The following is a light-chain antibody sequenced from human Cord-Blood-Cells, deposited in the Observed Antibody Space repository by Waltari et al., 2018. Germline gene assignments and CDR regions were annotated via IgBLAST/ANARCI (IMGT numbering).Light chain of an antibody. CDR3: AACDDSLNGYV. CDR2: SKN. V-gene: IGLV1-44*01. Sequence: QSVLTQPPSASGTPGPRVTISCSVSSPNIGSNTVNWDQQLPGTAPKLLIYSKNQRPSAVPHLFAGSKSGTSASLAISRRQSEDEADYYCAACDDSLNGYVFGTETKVTVL. CDR1: SPNIGSNT. J-gene: IGLJ1*01.